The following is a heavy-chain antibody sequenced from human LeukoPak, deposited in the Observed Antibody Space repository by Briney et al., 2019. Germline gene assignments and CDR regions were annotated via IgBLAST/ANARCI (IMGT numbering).Heavy chain of an antibody. CDR1: GFTFDDYA. CDR3: ARDGADYGDYEFDY. CDR2: ISWNSGSI. Sequence: GGSLRLSCAASGFTFDDYAMHWVRQAPGKGLEWVSGISWNSGSIGYADSVKGRFTISRDNAKNSLYLQMNSLRAEDTAVYYCARDGADYGDYEFDYWGQGTLVTASS. V-gene: IGHV3-9*01. J-gene: IGHJ4*02. D-gene: IGHD4-17*01.